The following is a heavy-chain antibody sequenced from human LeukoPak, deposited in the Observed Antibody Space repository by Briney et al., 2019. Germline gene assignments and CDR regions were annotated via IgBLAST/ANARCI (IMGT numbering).Heavy chain of an antibody. D-gene: IGHD6-13*01. V-gene: IGHV3-23*01. CDR1: GFTFSDYY. Sequence: GGSLRLSCAASGFTFSDYYMSWIRQAPGKGLEWVSAISGSGGSTYYADSVKGRFTISRDNSKNTLYLQMNSLRAEDTAVYYCAKDGSWTYYFDYWGQGTLVTVSS. J-gene: IGHJ4*02. CDR3: AKDGSWTYYFDY. CDR2: ISGSGGST.